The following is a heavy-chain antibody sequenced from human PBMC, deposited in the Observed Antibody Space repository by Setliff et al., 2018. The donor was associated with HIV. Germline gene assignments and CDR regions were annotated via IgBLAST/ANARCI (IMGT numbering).Heavy chain of an antibody. D-gene: IGHD2-2*01. CDR3: ARDPEAQIVVVPAYMDV. CDR2: INPNSGGT. Sequence: GASVKVSCKASGYTFTGFYMHWVRQAPGQGLEWMGRINPNSGGTNYAQKFQGRVTITRDTSASTAYMELSSLRSEDTAVYYCARDPEAQIVVVPAYMDVWGKGTTVTVSS. V-gene: IGHV1-2*06. CDR1: GYTFTGFY. J-gene: IGHJ6*03.